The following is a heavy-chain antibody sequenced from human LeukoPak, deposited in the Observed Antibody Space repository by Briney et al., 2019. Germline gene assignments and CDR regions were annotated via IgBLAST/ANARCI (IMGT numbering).Heavy chain of an antibody. CDR2: IYSGGST. Sequence: PGGSLRLSCAASGFTVSSNYMSWVRQAPGKGLEWVSVIYSGGSTYYADSVKGRFTISRGNSKNTLYLQMNSLRAEDTAVYYCARGDYGDPDAFDIWGQGTMVTVSS. CDR3: ARGDYGDPDAFDI. V-gene: IGHV3-66*01. J-gene: IGHJ3*02. D-gene: IGHD4-17*01. CDR1: GFTVSSNY.